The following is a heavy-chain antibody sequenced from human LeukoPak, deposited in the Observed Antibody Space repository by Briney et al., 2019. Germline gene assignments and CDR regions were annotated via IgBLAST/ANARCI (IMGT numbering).Heavy chain of an antibody. V-gene: IGHV3-30*04. CDR1: GFTFSSYA. CDR3: ARSWNYYYMDV. CDR2: ISYDGSNK. J-gene: IGHJ6*03. Sequence: TGGSLRLSCAASGFTFSSYAMHWVRQAPGKGLEWVAVISYDGSNKYYADSVKGRFTISRDNSKNTLYLQMNSLRAEDTAVYYCARSWNYYYMDVWGKGTTVTVSS. D-gene: IGHD6-13*01.